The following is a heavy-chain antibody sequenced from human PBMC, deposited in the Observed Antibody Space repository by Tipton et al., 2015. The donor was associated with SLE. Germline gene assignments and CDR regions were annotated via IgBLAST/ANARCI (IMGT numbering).Heavy chain of an antibody. CDR3: AKDVGGNSPFDS. Sequence: TLSLTCTVSGVSISFYYWSWIRQPPGKGLEWIGFVYNSGSTIYNPSLKSQVTISVDMSQSQFSLQLRSVTAADTAVYYCAKDVGGNSPFDSWGQGTLVTVSS. J-gene: IGHJ4*02. D-gene: IGHD3-16*01. CDR2: VYNSGST. CDR1: GVSISFYY. V-gene: IGHV4-4*08.